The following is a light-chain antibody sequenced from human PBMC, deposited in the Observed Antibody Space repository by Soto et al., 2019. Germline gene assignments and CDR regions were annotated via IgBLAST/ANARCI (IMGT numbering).Light chain of an antibody. J-gene: IGKJ1*01. V-gene: IGKV3-20*01. Sequence: EIVLTQSPGTLSLSPGERATLSCRASQIVSSIKLAWYQQRPGQAPRLLIYGASSRATGIPDRFSGSGSGTDFTLTISRLEPEDLAVYYCQQYGSSPRTFGQGTKVDNK. CDR3: QQYGSSPRT. CDR1: QIVSSIK. CDR2: GAS.